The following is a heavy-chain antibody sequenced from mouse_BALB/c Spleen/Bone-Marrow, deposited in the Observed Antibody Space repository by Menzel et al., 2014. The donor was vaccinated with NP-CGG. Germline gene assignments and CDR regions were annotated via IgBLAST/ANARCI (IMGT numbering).Heavy chain of an antibody. CDR3: ARWDGNYIYAMDY. D-gene: IGHD2-1*01. V-gene: IGHV14-3*02. J-gene: IGHJ4*01. CDR1: GFNIKDTY. Sequence: VQLQQSGAELVKPGASVKLSCTASGFNIKDTYMHWVKQRPEQGLEWIGRIDPANGNTKYDPNFQGKATITADTSSNTAYLQLSSLTSEDTAVYYCARWDGNYIYAMDYWGQGTSVTVSS. CDR2: IDPANGNT.